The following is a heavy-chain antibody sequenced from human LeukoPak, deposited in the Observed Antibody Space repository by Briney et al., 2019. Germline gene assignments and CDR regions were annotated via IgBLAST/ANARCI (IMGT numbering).Heavy chain of an antibody. CDR3: ARYSSGWRWYFDL. V-gene: IGHV4-59*08. CDR1: GGSISSYY. D-gene: IGHD6-19*01. J-gene: IGHJ2*01. CDR2: IYYSGST. Sequence: SETLSLTCTVSGGSISSYYWSWIRQPPGKGLEWIGYIYYSGSTNYNPSLKSRVTISVDTSKNQFSLKLSSVTAADTAVYYCARYSSGWRWYFDLWGRGTLVTVSS.